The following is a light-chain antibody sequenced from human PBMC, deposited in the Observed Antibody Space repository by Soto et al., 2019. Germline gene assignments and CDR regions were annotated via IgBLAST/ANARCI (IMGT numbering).Light chain of an antibody. CDR2: EVI. CDR1: NSDVGAYNY. Sequence: QSVLTQPASVSGSPGQSITISCTGTNSDVGAYNYVSWYQHHQGKAPQLLIYEVINRPSGISYRFSGSKSGNTASLTISGLRAEDEADYYCSSYASSTPWVFGGGTKLTVL. V-gene: IGLV2-14*01. J-gene: IGLJ3*02. CDR3: SSYASSTPWV.